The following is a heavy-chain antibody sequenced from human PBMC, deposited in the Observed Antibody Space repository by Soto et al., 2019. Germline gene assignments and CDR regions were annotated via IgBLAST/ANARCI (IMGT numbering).Heavy chain of an antibody. CDR1: GDSVSSNSAA. V-gene: IGHV6-1*01. CDR2: TYYRSKWYN. CDR3: ARDLIAAAARPYNWFDP. J-gene: IGHJ5*02. D-gene: IGHD6-13*01. Sequence: SQTLSLTCAISGDSVSSNSAAWNWIRQSPSRGLEWLGRTYYRSKWYNDYAVSVKSRITINPDTSKNQFSLQLNSVTPEDTAVYYXARDLIAAAARPYNWFDPWGQGTLVTVS.